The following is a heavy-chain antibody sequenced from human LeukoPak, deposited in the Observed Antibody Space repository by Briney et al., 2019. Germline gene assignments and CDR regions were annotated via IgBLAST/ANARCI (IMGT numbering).Heavy chain of an antibody. D-gene: IGHD4-11*01. J-gene: IGHJ4*02. CDR1: GFSLSTSGVG. Sequence: SGPTLVKPTQTLTLTCTFSGFSLSTSGVGVGWIRQPPGKALEWLVVIYWDDDKRYSPSLKSRLTITKDTSKNQVVLTMTNMDPVDTATYYCARYDYINIAFDYWGQGTLVTVSS. CDR2: IYWDDDK. V-gene: IGHV2-5*02. CDR3: ARYDYINIAFDY.